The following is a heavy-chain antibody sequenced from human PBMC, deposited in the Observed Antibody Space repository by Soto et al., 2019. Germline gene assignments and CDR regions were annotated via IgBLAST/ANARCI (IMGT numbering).Heavy chain of an antibody. CDR3: ARGGATTECDAFDI. Sequence: EVQLVESGGGLVQPGGPLRLSCAASGFTFSSYWMSWVRQAPGKGLEWVADIKQDGSEKYYVDSVKGRFTISRDNAKNSLYLQMNSLRAEDTAVYYCARGGATTECDAFDIWGQGTMVTVSS. D-gene: IGHD5-12*01. CDR1: GFTFSSYW. J-gene: IGHJ3*02. CDR2: IKQDGSEK. V-gene: IGHV3-7*03.